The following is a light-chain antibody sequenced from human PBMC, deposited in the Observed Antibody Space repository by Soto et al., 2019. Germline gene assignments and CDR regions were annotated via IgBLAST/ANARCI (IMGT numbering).Light chain of an antibody. V-gene: IGKV3-11*01. Sequence: EIVLTQSPATLSLSLGESATLSCRASQSVSSFLAWYQQKPGLAPRLLIYDASNRATGIPARISGSGSGTDFTLTISSLEPEDFAVYYCQQRSNWPLTFGGGTKVEIK. J-gene: IGKJ4*01. CDR2: DAS. CDR1: QSVSSF. CDR3: QQRSNWPLT.